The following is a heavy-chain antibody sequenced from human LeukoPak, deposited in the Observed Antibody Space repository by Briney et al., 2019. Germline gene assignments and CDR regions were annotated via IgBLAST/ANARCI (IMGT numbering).Heavy chain of an antibody. Sequence: EASVKVSCKVSGYTLTELSMHWVRQAPGKGLEWMGGFDPEDGETIYAQKFQGRVTMTEDTSTDTAYTELSSLRSEDTAVYYCAITATHYYGSGSPTENYYYYGMDVWGQGTTVTVSS. D-gene: IGHD3-10*01. CDR1: GYTLTELS. CDR2: FDPEDGET. V-gene: IGHV1-24*01. J-gene: IGHJ6*02. CDR3: AITATHYYGSGSPTENYYYYGMDV.